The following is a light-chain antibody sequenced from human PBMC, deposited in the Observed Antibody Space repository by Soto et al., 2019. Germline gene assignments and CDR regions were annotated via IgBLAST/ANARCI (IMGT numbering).Light chain of an antibody. V-gene: IGKV1-5*01. CDR2: DAS. CDR3: QQYNSDPIT. J-gene: IGKJ5*01. CDR1: QSISSW. Sequence: DIQMTQSPSTLSASVGDRVTITCRASQSISSWLAWYQQKPGKAPKLLIYDASSLESGVPSRFSGSGSGTEFTHPISSLHPDDFETYYCQQYNSDPITCGQETGLEIK.